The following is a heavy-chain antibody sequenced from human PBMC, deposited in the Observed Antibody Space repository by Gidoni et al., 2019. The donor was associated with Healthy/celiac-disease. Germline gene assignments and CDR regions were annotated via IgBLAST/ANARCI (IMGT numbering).Heavy chain of an antibody. J-gene: IGHJ3*02. CDR2: ISWNSGSI. CDR1: GYTFDDYA. Sequence: EVQLVESGGGLVQPGRSLRLSCAASGYTFDDYAMHWVRQAPGKGLEWVSGISWNSGSIGYADSVKGRFTISRDNAKNALYLQMNSLRAEDTALYYCAKDGYCSSTSCYKAAPRYAFDIWGQGTMVTVSS. V-gene: IGHV3-9*01. CDR3: AKDGYCSSTSCYKAAPRYAFDI. D-gene: IGHD2-2*02.